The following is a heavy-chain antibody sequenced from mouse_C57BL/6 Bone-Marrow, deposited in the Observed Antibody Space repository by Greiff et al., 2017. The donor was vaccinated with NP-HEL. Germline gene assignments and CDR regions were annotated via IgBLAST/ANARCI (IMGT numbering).Heavy chain of an antibody. CDR2: INPGSGGT. J-gene: IGHJ1*03. CDR1: GYAFTNYL. V-gene: IGHV1-54*01. D-gene: IGHD2-5*01. CDR3: ARGGYSKGYWYFDV. Sequence: QVQLQQSVAELVRPGTSVKVSCKASGYAFTNYLIEWVKQRPGQGLEWIGVINPGSGGTNYNEKFKGKATLTADKSSSTAYMQLSSLTSEDSAVYFCARGGYSKGYWYFDVWGTGTTVTVSS.